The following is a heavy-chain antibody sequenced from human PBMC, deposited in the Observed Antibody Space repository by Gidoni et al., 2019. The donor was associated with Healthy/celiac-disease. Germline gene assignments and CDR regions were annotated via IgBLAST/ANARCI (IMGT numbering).Heavy chain of an antibody. J-gene: IGHJ4*02. CDR1: GFTFSHAW. CDR2: IKSKTDGGTT. V-gene: IGHV3-15*01. Sequence: EVQLVESGGGLVNPGGFLSVFCDASGFTFSHAWISWVRQAPGKGLEWVGRIKSKTDGGTTDYAAPVKGRFTISRDDSKNTLYLQMNSLKTEDTAVYYCTTDPDDSSGIRDYWGQGTLVTVSS. CDR3: TTDPDDSSGIRDY. D-gene: IGHD3-22*01.